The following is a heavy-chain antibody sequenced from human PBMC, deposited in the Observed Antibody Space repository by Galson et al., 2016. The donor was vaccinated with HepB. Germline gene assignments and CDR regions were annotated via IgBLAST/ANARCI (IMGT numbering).Heavy chain of an antibody. V-gene: IGHV3-43*01. D-gene: IGHD6-19*01. CDR3: AKDINTSGWYYFDS. CDR2: VSWDGRTK. J-gene: IGHJ4*02. Sequence: LRLSCAASGFTFDDYTMHWVRQGPGKGLEWVSLVSWDGRTKFYADSVKGRFTISRDNSKNSLFLQLNSLTTEDTDLYYCAKDINTSGWYYFDSWGQGTLVTVSS. CDR1: GFTFDDYT.